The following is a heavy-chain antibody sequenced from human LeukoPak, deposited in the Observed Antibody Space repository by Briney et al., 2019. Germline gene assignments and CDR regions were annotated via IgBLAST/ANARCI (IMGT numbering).Heavy chain of an antibody. D-gene: IGHD3-22*01. Sequence: GGSLRLSCAVSGFTFSGYSMKWVRQAPGKGLEWVSYISSSTTTIYHADSVKGRFTVSRDNAKNSLYLRMDSLRVEDTAVYYCATDREDYDSSGYYLSDAFDIWGQGTMVTVSS. CDR1: GFTFSGYS. J-gene: IGHJ3*02. V-gene: IGHV3-48*01. CDR2: ISSSTTTI. CDR3: ATDREDYDSSGYYLSDAFDI.